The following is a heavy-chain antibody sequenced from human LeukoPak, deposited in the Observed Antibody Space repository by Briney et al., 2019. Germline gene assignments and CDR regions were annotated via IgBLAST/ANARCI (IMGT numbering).Heavy chain of an antibody. CDR3: ARRCSSNSCPFDY. J-gene: IGHJ4*02. CDR1: GYSFTSYW. V-gene: IGHV5-10-1*01. CDR2: IDPSDSYT. D-gene: IGHD2-2*01. Sequence: GESLKISCKGSGYSFTSYWISWVRQMPGKGLEWMGRIDPSDSYTNYSPSFQGHVTLSADKSISTAYLQWSSLRASDTAMYYCARRCSSNSCPFDYWGQGTLVTVSS.